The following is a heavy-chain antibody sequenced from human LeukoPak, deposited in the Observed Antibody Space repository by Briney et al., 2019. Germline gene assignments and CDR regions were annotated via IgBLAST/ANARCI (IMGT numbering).Heavy chain of an antibody. Sequence: GGSLRLSCAASGFTFSSYAMSWVRQAPGKGLDWVSTISGSGGGTFYADSVKGRFTISRDNSKNTLYLQMNGLRAEDTAVYYCAKDLGYFWSGYQNYFDYWGQGTLVTVSS. CDR1: GFTFSSYA. CDR3: AKDLGYFWSGYQNYFDY. D-gene: IGHD3-3*01. V-gene: IGHV3-23*01. CDR2: ISGSGGGT. J-gene: IGHJ4*02.